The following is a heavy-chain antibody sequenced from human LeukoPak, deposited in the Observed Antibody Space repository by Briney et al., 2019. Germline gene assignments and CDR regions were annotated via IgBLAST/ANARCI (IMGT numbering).Heavy chain of an antibody. CDR2: IYRGGST. CDR3: ARDQVATKEDY. J-gene: IGHJ4*02. Sequence: GGSLRLSCAASGFTVSSNYMSWVRQAPGKGLEWVSIIYRGGSTFYADSVKGRFTISRDNSKNTLYLQMNSLRPEDTAVYYCARDQVATKEDYWGQGTLVTVSS. V-gene: IGHV3-53*01. CDR1: GFTVSSNY. D-gene: IGHD5-24*01.